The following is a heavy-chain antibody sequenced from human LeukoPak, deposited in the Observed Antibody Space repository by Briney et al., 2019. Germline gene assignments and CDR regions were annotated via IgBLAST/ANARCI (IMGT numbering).Heavy chain of an antibody. D-gene: IGHD1-26*01. CDR3: ARGVSGSYYYYYMDV. Sequence: ASVKVSCKASGYTSTSYDINWVRQAAGQGLEWMGWMDPNSGNTGYAQKFQGRVTMTRDTSISTAYMELSRLRSDDTAVYYCARGVSGSYYYYYMDVWGKGTTVTVSS. V-gene: IGHV1-8*02. J-gene: IGHJ6*03. CDR2: MDPNSGNT. CDR1: GYTSTSYD.